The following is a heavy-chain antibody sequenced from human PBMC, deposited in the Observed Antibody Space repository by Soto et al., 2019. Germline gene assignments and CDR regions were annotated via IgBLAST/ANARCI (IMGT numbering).Heavy chain of an antibody. D-gene: IGHD3-22*01. CDR1: GFTFSSYS. V-gene: IGHV3-48*02. CDR2: ISSSSSTI. Sequence: EVQLVESGGGLVQPGGSLRLSCAASGFTFSSYSMNWVRQAPGKGLEWVSYISSSSSTIYYADSVKGRFTISRDNAKNSLYLQINSLRDEDTAVYYCARDYYDSSGYYGAIGYWGQGTLVTVSS. J-gene: IGHJ4*02. CDR3: ARDYYDSSGYYGAIGY.